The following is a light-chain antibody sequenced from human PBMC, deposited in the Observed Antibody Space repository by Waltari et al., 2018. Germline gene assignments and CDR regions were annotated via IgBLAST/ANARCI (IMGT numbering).Light chain of an antibody. CDR3: QQYYITPLS. CDR2: WAS. CDR1: QSVFYSSDNRNY. J-gene: IGKJ4*01. Sequence: DIVMTQSPDSLALSLGAWATIHCQSSQSVFYSSDNRNYLAWYQQKPGQPPNLLIYWASTRESGVPDRFSGSGSGTDFTLTISSLQAEDVAVYYCQQYYITPLSFGGGTKVEIK. V-gene: IGKV4-1*01.